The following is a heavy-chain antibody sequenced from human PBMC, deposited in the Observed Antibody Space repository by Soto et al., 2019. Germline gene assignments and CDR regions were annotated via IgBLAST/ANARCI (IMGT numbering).Heavy chain of an antibody. CDR1: GGSISHYS. J-gene: IGHJ4*02. D-gene: IGHD1-20*01. CDR3: VTETGDNWTDEVY. CDR2: VYTSGSS. V-gene: IGHV4-4*07. Sequence: QVQLQESGPGLVKPSGTLSLTCTVSGGSISHYSCCWVRQSAGKGLEWIGRVYTSGSSHYNPSLRSRVSISVDKSRNQFSLRVTSVTAADTALYYCVTETGDNWTDEVYWGQGTPVTVSS.